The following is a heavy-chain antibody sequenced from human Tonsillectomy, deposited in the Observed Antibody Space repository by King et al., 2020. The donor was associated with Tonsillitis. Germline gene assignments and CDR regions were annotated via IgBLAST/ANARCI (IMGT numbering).Heavy chain of an antibody. CDR1: GFTFSSYA. CDR3: AKDRYSSGWYDYSSAFDI. CDR2: ISGSGGST. Sequence: VQLMQSGGGLVQPGGSLRLSCAASGFTFSSYAMSWVRQAPGKGLEWVSAISGSGGSTYYADSVKGRFTISRDNSKNTLYLQMNSLRAEDTAVYYCAKDRYSSGWYDYSSAFDIWGQGTMVTVSS. D-gene: IGHD6-19*01. V-gene: IGHV3-23*01. J-gene: IGHJ3*02.